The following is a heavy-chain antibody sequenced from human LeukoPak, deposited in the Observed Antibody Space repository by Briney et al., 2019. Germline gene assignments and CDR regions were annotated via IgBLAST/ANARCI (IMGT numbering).Heavy chain of an antibody. CDR1: GYTFTCYY. CDR3: ARESGSYHGNDY. J-gene: IGHJ4*02. Sequence: ASVKVSCKASGYTFTCYYMHWVRQAPGQGLEWMGRINPNNGGTNCAQKFQGRVTMTGDTSISTAYMELNSLRSDDTAMYYCARESGSYHGNDYWGQGTLVTVSS. D-gene: IGHD1-26*01. V-gene: IGHV1-2*06. CDR2: INPNNGGT.